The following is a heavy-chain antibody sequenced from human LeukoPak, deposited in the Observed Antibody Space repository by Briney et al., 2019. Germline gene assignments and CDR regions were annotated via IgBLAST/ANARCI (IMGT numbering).Heavy chain of an antibody. Sequence: RSSETLSLTCTVSGGSISSYYWSWIRQPAGKGLEWIGRIYITGSTTYNPSLKSRVTMSLDTSKNQFSLKLSSVTAADTAVYYCARDSGTTGEVKFDPWGQGTLVTVSS. CDR2: IYITGST. J-gene: IGHJ5*02. CDR1: GGSISSYY. D-gene: IGHD3-10*01. V-gene: IGHV4-4*07. CDR3: ARDSGTTGEVKFDP.